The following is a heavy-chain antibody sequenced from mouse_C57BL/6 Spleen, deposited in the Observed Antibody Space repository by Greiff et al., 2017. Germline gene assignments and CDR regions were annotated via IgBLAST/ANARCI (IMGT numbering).Heavy chain of an antibody. Sequence: VQLQQSGAELVKPGASVKLSCKASGYTFTSYWMHWVKQRPGQGLEWIGMIHPNSGSTNYNEKFKSKATLTVDKSSSTAYMQLSSLTSEDSAVYYCAQYYGSSCEYYFDYWGKGTTLTSAS. CDR2: IHPNSGST. CDR1: GYTFTSYW. CDR3: AQYYGSSCEYYFDY. J-gene: IGHJ2*01. D-gene: IGHD1-1*01. V-gene: IGHV1-64*01.